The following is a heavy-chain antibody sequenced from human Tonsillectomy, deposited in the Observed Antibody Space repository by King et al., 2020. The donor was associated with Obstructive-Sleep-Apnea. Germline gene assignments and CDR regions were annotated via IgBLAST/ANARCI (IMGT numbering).Heavy chain of an antibody. J-gene: IGHJ4*02. CDR1: GFTFSNAW. CDR3: TTRPPGGATTFDY. V-gene: IGHV3-15*01. CDR2: IKSKTDGGTT. D-gene: IGHD1-26*01. Sequence: VQLVESGGGLVKPGGSLRLSCAASGFTFSNAWMSWVRQAPGKGLEWVGRIKSKTDGGTTDYAAPVKGRFTISREDSKNTLDLQMNSLKTEDTAVYYCTTRPPGGATTFDYWGQGTLVTVSS.